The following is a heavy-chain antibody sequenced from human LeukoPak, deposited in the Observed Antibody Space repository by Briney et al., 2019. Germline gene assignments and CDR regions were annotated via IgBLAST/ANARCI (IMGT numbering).Heavy chain of an antibody. Sequence: PGGSLRLSCAASGFTFDDYAMHWVRQAPGKGLEWVSGISWNSGSIGYADSVKGRFTISRDNAKNSLYLQMNSLRAEDTALYYCAKAQVNSYYYDSSGYYSNAFDIWGQGTMVTVSS. CDR1: GFTFDDYA. CDR2: ISWNSGSI. CDR3: AKAQVNSYYYDSSGYYSNAFDI. D-gene: IGHD3-22*01. J-gene: IGHJ3*02. V-gene: IGHV3-9*01.